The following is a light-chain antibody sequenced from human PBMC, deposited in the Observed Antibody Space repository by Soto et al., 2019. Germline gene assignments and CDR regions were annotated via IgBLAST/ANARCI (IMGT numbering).Light chain of an antibody. CDR2: SNN. V-gene: IGLV1-44*01. J-gene: IGLJ2*01. Sequence: QSVLTQPPSASGTPGQRVTISCSGSSSNIGSNTVNWYQQLPGTAPKLLIYSNNQRPSWVPDRFSCSKSGTSASLAISGLQSEDEADYYCAAWDDSLTALFGGGTKHTVL. CDR1: SSNIGSNT. CDR3: AAWDDSLTAL.